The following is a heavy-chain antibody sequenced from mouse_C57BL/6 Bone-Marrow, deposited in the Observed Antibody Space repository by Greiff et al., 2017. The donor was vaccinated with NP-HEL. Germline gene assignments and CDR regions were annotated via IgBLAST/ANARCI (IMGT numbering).Heavy chain of an antibody. D-gene: IGHD1-1*01. CDR3: ARRGTLRGAMDY. Sequence: VKLQESGPGLVQPSQSLSITCTVSGFSLTSYGVHRVRQSPGKGLEWLGVIWSGGSTDYNAAFISRLSSSKDNSKSQVFFKMNSLQADDTAIYYCARRGTLRGAMDYWGQGTSVTVSS. J-gene: IGHJ4*01. V-gene: IGHV2-2*01. CDR2: IWSGGST. CDR1: GFSLTSYG.